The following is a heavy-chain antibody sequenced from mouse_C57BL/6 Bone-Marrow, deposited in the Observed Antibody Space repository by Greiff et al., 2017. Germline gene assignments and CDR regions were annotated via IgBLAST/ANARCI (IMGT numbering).Heavy chain of an antibody. CDR3: ARHGIYPYAMDY. CDR2: FYPGSGSI. J-gene: IGHJ4*01. V-gene: IGHV1-62-2*01. Sequence: LVKPGASVKLSCTASGYTFTEYTIHWVKQRSGQGLEWIGWFYPGSGSIKYKEKFKDKATLTAYKSSSTVYMELSRLTSEDSAVYFWARHGIYPYAMDYWGQGTSVTVSS. CDR1: GYTFTEYT.